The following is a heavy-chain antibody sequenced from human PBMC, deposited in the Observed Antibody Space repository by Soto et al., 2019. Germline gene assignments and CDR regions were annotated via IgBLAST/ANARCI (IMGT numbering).Heavy chain of an antibody. CDR1: GYSFNSYW. V-gene: IGHV5-51*01. Sequence: HGESLKISCEASGYSFNSYWIAWVRQMPGKGLEWMGIIYPADSDTRYSPSFQGQVTISVDKYVKTAYLEWSSLKASDTAMYYCARQFPDNTGGGHYYYGPDVWGLGTTVTVSS. CDR2: IYPADSDT. J-gene: IGHJ6*02. CDR3: ARQFPDNTGGGHYYYGPDV. D-gene: IGHD1-20*01.